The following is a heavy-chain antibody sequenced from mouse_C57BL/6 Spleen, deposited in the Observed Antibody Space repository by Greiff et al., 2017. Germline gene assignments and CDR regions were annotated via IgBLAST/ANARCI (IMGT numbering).Heavy chain of an antibody. Sequence: EVQLVESGPGLVKPSQSLSLTCSVTGYSITSGYYWNWIRQFPGNKLEWMGYISYDGSNNYNPSLKNRISITRDTSKNQFFLKLNAVTTEDTATYYCARGDYGSSSGRVLLFDYWGQGTTLTVSS. CDR1: GYSITSGYY. V-gene: IGHV3-6*01. D-gene: IGHD1-1*01. J-gene: IGHJ2*01. CDR2: ISYDGSN. CDR3: ARGDYGSSSGRVLLFDY.